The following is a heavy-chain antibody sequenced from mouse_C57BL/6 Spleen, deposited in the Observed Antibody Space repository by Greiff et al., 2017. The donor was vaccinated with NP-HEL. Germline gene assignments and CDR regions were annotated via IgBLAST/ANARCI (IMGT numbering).Heavy chain of an antibody. D-gene: IGHD3-3*01. CDR3: GGGDVHWYFDV. J-gene: IGHJ1*03. CDR2: FIPNYGTT. Sequence: VQLQQSGPELVKPGASVKISCKASGYSFTDYNMNWVKQSNGKSLEWIGVFIPNYGTTSYNQKFKGKATLTVDQSSSTAYMQLNSLTSEDSAVYYCGGGDVHWYFDVWGTGTTVTVSS. CDR1: GYSFTDYN. V-gene: IGHV1-39*01.